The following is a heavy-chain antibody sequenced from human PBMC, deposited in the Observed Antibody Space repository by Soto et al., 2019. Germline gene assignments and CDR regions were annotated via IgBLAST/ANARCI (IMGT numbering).Heavy chain of an antibody. Sequence: SVKVSCKASGYTFTTYDISWVRQAPGQGLEWMGRISTYNGNTNYPQSLQGRLTMTTDTSTTTAYMELRSLRSDDTAVYYCARDPYHVLIVNATHLYGMHVW. J-gene: IGHJ6*01. CDR3: ARDPYHVLIVNATHLYGMHV. CDR1: GYTFTTYD. D-gene: IGHD2-8*01. V-gene: IGHV1-18*01. CDR2: ISTYNGNT.